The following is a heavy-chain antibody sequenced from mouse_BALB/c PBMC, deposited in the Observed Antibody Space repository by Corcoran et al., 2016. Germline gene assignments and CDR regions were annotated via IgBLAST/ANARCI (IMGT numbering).Heavy chain of an antibody. CDR3: AREPSAMDY. J-gene: IGHJ4*01. Sequence: QIQLVQSGPELKKPGETVKISCKASGYTFTNYGMNWGKQAPGKGVKWMGWINTYTGEPTYADDFKGRFAFSLATSASTAYLQINNLKNEDTATYFCAREPSAMDYWGQGTSVTVSS. V-gene: IGHV9-3-1*01. CDR1: GYTFTNYG. CDR2: INTYTGEP.